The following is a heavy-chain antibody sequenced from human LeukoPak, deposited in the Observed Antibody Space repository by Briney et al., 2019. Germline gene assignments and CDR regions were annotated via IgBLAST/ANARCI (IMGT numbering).Heavy chain of an antibody. D-gene: IGHD3-10*02. CDR1: GFTFSSYA. V-gene: IGHV3-23*01. Sequence: GGSPRLSCAASGFTFSSYAMSWVRQAPGKGLEWVSAISGSGGSTYYADSVKGRFTISRDNSKNTLYLQMNSLRAEDTAVYYCAKDQGNYYVSDPHDAFDIWGQGTMVTVSS. J-gene: IGHJ3*02. CDR2: ISGSGGST. CDR3: AKDQGNYYVSDPHDAFDI.